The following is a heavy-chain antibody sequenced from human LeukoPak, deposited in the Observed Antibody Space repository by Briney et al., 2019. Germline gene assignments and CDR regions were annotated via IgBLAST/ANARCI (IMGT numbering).Heavy chain of an antibody. CDR3: ARKYCTNGVCYTDHYYFDY. CDR2: INPNSGGT. Sequence: ASVKVSCKASGYTFTGYYMHWVRQAPGQGLEWMGWINPNSGGTNYAQKFQGRVTMTRDTSISTAYMELSRLRSDDTAVYYCARKYCTNGVCYTDHYYFDYWGQGTLVTVSS. D-gene: IGHD2-8*01. J-gene: IGHJ4*02. CDR1: GYTFTGYY. V-gene: IGHV1-2*02.